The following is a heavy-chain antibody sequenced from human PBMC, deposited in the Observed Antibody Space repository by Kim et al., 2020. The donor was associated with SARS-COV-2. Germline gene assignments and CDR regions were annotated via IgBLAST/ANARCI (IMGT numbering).Heavy chain of an antibody. D-gene: IGHD3-22*01. CDR3: AKDGLTTMTFTN. J-gene: IGHJ4*02. Sequence: GGSLRLSCAASGFTFSNYAMSWVRQVPGKGLEWVSAISASGGSTYYSDSVKGRFTISRDNSKNTLSLQMNSLRAEDTAVFYCAKDGLTTMTFTNWGRGTLVTVSS. CDR1: GFTFSNYA. CDR2: ISASGGST. V-gene: IGHV3-23*01.